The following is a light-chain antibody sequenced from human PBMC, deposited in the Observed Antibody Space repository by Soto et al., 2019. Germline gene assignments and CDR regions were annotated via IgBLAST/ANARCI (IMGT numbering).Light chain of an antibody. J-gene: IGKJ1*01. Sequence: EIVMTQSPAARSVSPVGXXSLSVRPMQIVSSDLALYHQKPGQAPRLLIYGASTRATGIPARFSGSGSGTEFTLSINSLQSEDFAVYYCQQYNNWPRTFGQGANVDI. CDR1: QIVSSD. CDR3: QQYNNWPRT. CDR2: GAS. V-gene: IGKV3-15*01.